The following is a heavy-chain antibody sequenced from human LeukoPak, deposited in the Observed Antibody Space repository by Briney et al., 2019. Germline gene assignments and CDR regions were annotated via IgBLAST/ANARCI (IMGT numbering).Heavy chain of an antibody. J-gene: IGHJ4*02. CDR2: ISGSGGST. D-gene: IGHD3-3*01. V-gene: IGHV3-23*01. Sequence: GGSLRLSCAASGFTFSSYAMSWVRQAPGKGLEWVSAISGSGGSTYYADSVKGQFTISRDNSKNTLYLQMNSLRAEDTAVYYCAKGDDFWSGYYDYWGQGTLVTVSS. CDR1: GFTFSSYA. CDR3: AKGDDFWSGYYDY.